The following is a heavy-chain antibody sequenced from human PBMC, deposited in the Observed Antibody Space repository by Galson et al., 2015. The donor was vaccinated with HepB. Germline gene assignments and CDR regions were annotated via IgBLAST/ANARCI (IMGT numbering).Heavy chain of an antibody. D-gene: IGHD5-24*01. CDR3: ATLRDGYNMNFEY. J-gene: IGHJ4*02. CDR1: GYIFTDSY. Sequence: VKVSCKVSGYIFTDSYMNWVQQAPGKGLEWMGLVDPEGGAAIYAEKFQGRVTITADTSTDTVYMEMSSLRSEDTAVYYCATLRDGYNMNFEYWGQGTLVTVSS. CDR2: VDPEGGAA. V-gene: IGHV1-69-2*01.